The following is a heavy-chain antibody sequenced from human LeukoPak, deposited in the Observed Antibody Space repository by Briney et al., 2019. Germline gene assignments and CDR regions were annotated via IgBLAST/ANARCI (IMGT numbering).Heavy chain of an antibody. CDR2: VSDDGSTT. Sequence: PGGSLRLSCAASGFTFSSFWMHWVRQAPGKGLVWVSRVSDDGSTTTYADSVKGRFTISRDNAKNTLYLQMNSLRPEDTAVYYCVRHNAARAFDIWGQGTMVIVP. J-gene: IGHJ3*02. D-gene: IGHD1-1*01. V-gene: IGHV3-74*03. CDR3: VRHNAARAFDI. CDR1: GFTFSSFW.